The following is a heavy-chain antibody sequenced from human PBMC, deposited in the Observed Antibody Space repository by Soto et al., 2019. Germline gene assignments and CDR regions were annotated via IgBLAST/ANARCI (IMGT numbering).Heavy chain of an antibody. J-gene: IGHJ6*03. CDR1: GFTFSSYG. Sequence: QVQLVESGGGVVQPGRSLRLSCAASGFTFSSYGMHWVRQAPGKGLEWVAVMWYDGSNKYYADAVKGRFTISRDNSKNTLYLQMNSLRAEDTAVYYCARDRKEDFWSGYYAGYYYYMDVWGKGTTVTVSS. V-gene: IGHV3-33*01. D-gene: IGHD3-3*01. CDR2: MWYDGSNK. CDR3: ARDRKEDFWSGYYAGYYYYMDV.